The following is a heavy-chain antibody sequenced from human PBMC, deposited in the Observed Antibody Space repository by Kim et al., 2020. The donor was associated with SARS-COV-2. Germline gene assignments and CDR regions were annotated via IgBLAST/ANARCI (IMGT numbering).Heavy chain of an antibody. CDR3: ARGGGYSYGYLNY. D-gene: IGHD5-18*01. J-gene: IGHJ4*02. Sequence: YYADAVKGRFTSSRDNSKNTLYLQMNSLRAEDTAVFYCARGGGYSYGYLNYWGQGTLVTVSS. V-gene: IGHV3-66*01.